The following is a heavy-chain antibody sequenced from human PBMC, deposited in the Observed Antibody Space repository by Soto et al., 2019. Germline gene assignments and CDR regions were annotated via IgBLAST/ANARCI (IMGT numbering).Heavy chain of an antibody. CDR2: IHSGGST. CDR1: GFTVSSNY. Sequence: EVQLVESGGGLIQPGGSLRLSCAASGFTVSSNYMSWVRQAPGKGLEWVSVIHSGGSTYYADSVKGRFTISRDNSKNTLYLKMNSLRAEDTAVYYCAREGSNGYYYYYAMDVWGQGTTVTVSS. V-gene: IGHV3-53*01. J-gene: IGHJ6*02. CDR3: AREGSNGYYYYYAMDV. D-gene: IGHD2-8*01.